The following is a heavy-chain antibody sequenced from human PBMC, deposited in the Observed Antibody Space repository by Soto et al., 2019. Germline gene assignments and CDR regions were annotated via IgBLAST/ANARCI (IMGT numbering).Heavy chain of an antibody. Sequence: HPGGSLRLSCAASGFTFSSSGMHWVRQAPGKGLEWVAVIWSDGSNKYSADSVKGRFTISRDDSKNTLYLQMNSLRAEDTAVYYCARPWMAATQVNAFDIWGQGTVVTVSS. CDR1: GFTFSSSG. J-gene: IGHJ3*02. CDR3: ARPWMAATQVNAFDI. CDR2: IWSDGSNK. D-gene: IGHD2-15*01. V-gene: IGHV3-33*01.